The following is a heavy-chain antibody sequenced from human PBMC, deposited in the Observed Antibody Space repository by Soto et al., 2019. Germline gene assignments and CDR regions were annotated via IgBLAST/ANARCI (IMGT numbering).Heavy chain of an antibody. CDR1: GVPFSSYD. J-gene: IGHJ4*02. CDR3: ARRRYDILTGSHPYYFDY. CDR2: IGTAGDT. D-gene: IGHD3-9*01. Sequence: GGSMRLSCPAYGVPFSSYDMHLVRQATGKGLEWVSAIGTAGDTYYPGSVKGRFTISRENAKNSLYLQMNSLRAEDTAVYYCARRRYDILTGSHPYYFDYWGQGTLVTVS. V-gene: IGHV3-13*01.